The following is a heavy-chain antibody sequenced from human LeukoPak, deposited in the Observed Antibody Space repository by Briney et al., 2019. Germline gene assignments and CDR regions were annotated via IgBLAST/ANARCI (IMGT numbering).Heavy chain of an antibody. D-gene: IGHD7-27*01. Sequence: GGSLRLSCAASGFTFSSYGMHWVRQAPGKGLEWVAFIRYDGSNKYYADSVKGRFTISRDNSKNTLYLQMNSLRAEDTAVYYCAKDQRVPKLGLDYWGQGTLVTVSS. CDR1: GFTFSSYG. J-gene: IGHJ4*02. CDR2: IRYDGSNK. CDR3: AKDQRVPKLGLDY. V-gene: IGHV3-30*02.